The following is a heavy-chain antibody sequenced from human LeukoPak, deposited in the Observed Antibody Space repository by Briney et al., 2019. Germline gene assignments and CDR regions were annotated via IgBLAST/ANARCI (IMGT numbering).Heavy chain of an antibody. Sequence: ASVKVSCKASGGTFSSYAISWVRQAPGQGLEWMGIINPSGGSTSYAQEFQGRVTMTRDMSTSTVYMELSSLRSEDTAVYYCARDLYDYDYVWGSYRYTPGFDYWGQGTLVTVSS. CDR2: INPSGGST. J-gene: IGHJ4*02. CDR1: GGTFSSYA. V-gene: IGHV1-46*01. D-gene: IGHD3-16*02. CDR3: ARDLYDYDYVWGSYRYTPGFDY.